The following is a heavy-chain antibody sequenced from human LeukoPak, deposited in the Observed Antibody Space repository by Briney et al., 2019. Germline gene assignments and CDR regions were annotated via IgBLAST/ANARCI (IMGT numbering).Heavy chain of an antibody. V-gene: IGHV1-8*01. CDR2: MNPNSGNT. D-gene: IGHD3-16*01. J-gene: IGHJ6*02. CDR3: ARVMGGVPLGLFLNYYYYGMDV. Sequence: ASVRVSCKASGYTFTSYDINWVRQAPGQGLEWMGWMNPNSGNTGYAQKFQGRVTMTRNTSISTAYMELSSLRSEDTAVYYCARVMGGVPLGLFLNYYYYGMDVWGQGTTVTVSS. CDR1: GYTFTSYD.